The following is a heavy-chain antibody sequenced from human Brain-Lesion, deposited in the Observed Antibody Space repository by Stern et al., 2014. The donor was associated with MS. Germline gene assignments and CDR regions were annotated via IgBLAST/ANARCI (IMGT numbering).Heavy chain of an antibody. V-gene: IGHV4-31*03. CDR2: ISYSGNT. CDR3: ARVTEFLRFFYPDY. Sequence: VQLEESGPGLVKPSQTLSLTCTVSGGSVSSGSRYWSWIRQHPGKGLEWIGYISYSGNTYYSPSLQSRLTISMDTSKNQFSLKLRSVTAADTAIYYCARVTEFLRFFYPDYWGQGNLVTVSS. D-gene: IGHD3-3*01. J-gene: IGHJ4*02. CDR1: GGSVSSGSRY.